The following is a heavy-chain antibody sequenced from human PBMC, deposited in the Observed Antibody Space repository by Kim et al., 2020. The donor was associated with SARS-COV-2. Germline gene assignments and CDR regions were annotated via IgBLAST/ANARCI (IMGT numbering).Heavy chain of an antibody. Sequence: GGSLRLSCAASGFTFDDYGMSWVRQAPGKGLEWVSGINWNGGSTGYADSVKGRFTISRDNAKNSLYLQMNSLRAEDTALYHCARGGAFGYFDWTTTAIAFDIWGQGTMVTVSS. CDR3: ARGGAFGYFDWTTTAIAFDI. D-gene: IGHD3-9*01. CDR1: GFTFDDYG. V-gene: IGHV3-20*01. J-gene: IGHJ3*02. CDR2: INWNGGST.